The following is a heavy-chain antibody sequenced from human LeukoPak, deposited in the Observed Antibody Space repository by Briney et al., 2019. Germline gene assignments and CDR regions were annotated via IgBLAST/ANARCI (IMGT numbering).Heavy chain of an antibody. J-gene: IGHJ4*02. D-gene: IGHD3-22*01. Sequence: SGPTLVKPTQTLTPTCTFSGFSLSTNGVGVGWIRQPPGKALEWLALIYWDDDKRYSPSLKSSVIITKDTSKNQVVFTMTNMDPVDTATYYCARNPVGYYDRRAYPYYFDSWGQGTLVTVSS. CDR3: ARNPVGYYDRRAYPYYFDS. CDR1: GFSLSTNGVG. CDR2: IYWDDDK. V-gene: IGHV2-5*02.